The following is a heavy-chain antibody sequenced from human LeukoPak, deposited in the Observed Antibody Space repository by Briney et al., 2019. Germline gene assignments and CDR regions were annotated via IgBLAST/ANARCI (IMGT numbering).Heavy chain of an antibody. CDR1: GYTFNTFG. CDR3: ARSGDGNWFDP. D-gene: IGHD4-17*01. V-gene: IGHV1-18*01. Sequence: GASVKVSCKASGYTFNTFGVAWLRQAPGQGLEWMGWISGYNGDTDYAANLQGRVTLTTDTSTNTAYMELRSLRSDDAAVYYCARSGDGNWFDPWGQGTLVTVSS. J-gene: IGHJ5*02. CDR2: ISGYNGDT.